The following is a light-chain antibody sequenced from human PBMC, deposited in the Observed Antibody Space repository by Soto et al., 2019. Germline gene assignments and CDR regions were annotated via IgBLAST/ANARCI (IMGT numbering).Light chain of an antibody. CDR1: SSDVGGYNY. J-gene: IGLJ1*01. CDR2: EVS. CDR3: SSYTASSTLV. V-gene: IGLV2-14*03. Sequence: QLVLTQPASVSGSPGQSITISCTGTSSDVGGYNYVSWSQQHPGKAPKLLISEVSNRPSGVSNRFSGSKSGNTASLTISGLQADDEADYYCSSYTASSTLVFGTGTKLTVL.